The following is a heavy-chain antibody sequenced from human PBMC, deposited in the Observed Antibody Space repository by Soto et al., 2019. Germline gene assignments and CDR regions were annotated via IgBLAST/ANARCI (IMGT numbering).Heavy chain of an antibody. CDR1: GFTFSRHT. D-gene: IGHD3-16*02. CDR3: ARDRLRLGELSLLGYFDY. Sequence: LRLSCAASGFTFSRHTMHWVRQAPGKGLEWVASISYDGSNKYYADSVKGRFTISRDNSKNTLSVQMDSLRAEDTAVYYCARDRLRLGELSLLGYFDYWGQGTLVTVSS. J-gene: IGHJ4*02. V-gene: IGHV3-30*04. CDR2: ISYDGSNK.